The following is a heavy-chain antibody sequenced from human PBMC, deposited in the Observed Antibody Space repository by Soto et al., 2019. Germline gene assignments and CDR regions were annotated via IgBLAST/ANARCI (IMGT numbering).Heavy chain of an antibody. CDR1: GGSFSSYA. Sequence: SVKGSSTASGGSFSSYASSWVRQAPGQGLEWMGGIIPIFGTANYAQKFQGRVTITADESTSTAYMELSSLRSEDTAVYYCAGGYCSSNSCYSRRSYWFDPWGQGTLVTVSS. D-gene: IGHD2-2*02. V-gene: IGHV1-69*01. J-gene: IGHJ5*02. CDR2: IIPIFGTA. CDR3: AGGYCSSNSCYSRRSYWFDP.